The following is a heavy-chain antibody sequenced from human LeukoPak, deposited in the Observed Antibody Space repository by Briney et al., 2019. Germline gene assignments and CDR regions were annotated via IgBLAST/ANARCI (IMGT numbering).Heavy chain of an antibody. Sequence: GGSLRLSCAASGFTVSSNYINWVRQAPGKGLEWVSVIYGGGSTFYADSVKGRFTISRDNSKSTLYLQMNSLRAEDTAVYFCARTGIAAVGTRYYYYYYGLDVWGQGTTVTVSS. V-gene: IGHV3-66*01. D-gene: IGHD6-13*01. CDR3: ARTGIAAVGTRYYYYYYGLDV. CDR2: IYGGGST. J-gene: IGHJ6*02. CDR1: GFTVSSNY.